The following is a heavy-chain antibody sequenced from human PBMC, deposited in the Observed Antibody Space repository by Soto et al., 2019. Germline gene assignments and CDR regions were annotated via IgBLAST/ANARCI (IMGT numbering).Heavy chain of an antibody. CDR3: ARDAGQYQLLLAY. J-gene: IGHJ4*02. V-gene: IGHV3-11*06. CDR2: ISSRSSYT. D-gene: IGHD2-2*01. CDR1: GFSFSDYY. Sequence: QVQLVESGGGLVKPGGSLRLSCAVSGFSFSDYYMIWIRQAPGKGLEMVSYISSRSSYTVYADSVKGRFTISRDNGKNSLYLQMHSLRAEDTGIYYCARDAGQYQLLLAYWGQGALVTVSS.